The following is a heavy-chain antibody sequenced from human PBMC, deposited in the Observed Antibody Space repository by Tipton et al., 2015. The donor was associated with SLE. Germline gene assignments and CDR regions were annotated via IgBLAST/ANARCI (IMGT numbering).Heavy chain of an antibody. Sequence: TLSLTCTVSGGSISSGSYYWSWIRQPAGKGLEWIGYIYYSGSTYYNPSLKSRVTISVDTSKNQFSLKLSSVTAADTAVYYCARDPSYGVDYWGQGTLVTVSS. D-gene: IGHD4-17*01. J-gene: IGHJ4*02. CDR2: IYYSGST. CDR3: ARDPSYGVDY. CDR1: GGSISSGSYY. V-gene: IGHV4-31*03.